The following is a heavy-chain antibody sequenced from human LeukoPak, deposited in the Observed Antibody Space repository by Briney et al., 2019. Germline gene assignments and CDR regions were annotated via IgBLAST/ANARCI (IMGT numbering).Heavy chain of an antibody. CDR1: GFIFSSYD. CDR2: ISRAGDRT. Sequence: GGSLRLSCVGSGFIFSSYDMGWVRQAPGKGLEWVSSISRAGDRTYYEDSVKGRFTISRDNSRDTMYLQMNSLRAEDTAVYYCARGESFAFDVWGQGTMVTVSS. V-gene: IGHV3-23*01. J-gene: IGHJ3*01. CDR3: ARGESFAFDV.